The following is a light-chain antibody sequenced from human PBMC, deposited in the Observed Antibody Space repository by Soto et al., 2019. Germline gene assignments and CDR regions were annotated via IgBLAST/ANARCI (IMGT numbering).Light chain of an antibody. CDR2: ENN. CDR3: GTWDSSPTTYV. CDR1: SSNIGKNY. V-gene: IGLV1-51*02. J-gene: IGLJ1*01. Sequence: QSVLTQPPSVSAAPGQKVTISCSGSSSNIGKNYVSWYQHLPGAAPKLLIYENNKRPSVIPDRVSSSKSGTSATLTITGLQTGDEAEYYCGTWDSSPTTYVFGIGTKVTVL.